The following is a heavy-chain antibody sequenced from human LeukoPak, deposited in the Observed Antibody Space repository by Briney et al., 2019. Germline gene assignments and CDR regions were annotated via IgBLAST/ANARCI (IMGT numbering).Heavy chain of an antibody. Sequence: GGSLRLSCAASGFTFSAYEMNWVRQAPGKGLEWVSYISSSGSTIYYADSLKGRFTISRDNAKNLLYLQMNSLRAEDTAVYYSTSKGGALNYFDYWGQGTLVTVSS. CDR2: ISSSGSTI. CDR1: GFTFSAYE. V-gene: IGHV3-48*03. J-gene: IGHJ4*02. CDR3: TSKGGALNYFDY. D-gene: IGHD1-26*01.